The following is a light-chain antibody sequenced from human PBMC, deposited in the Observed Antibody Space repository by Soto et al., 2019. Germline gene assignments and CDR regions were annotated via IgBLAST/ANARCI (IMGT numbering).Light chain of an antibody. Sequence: EIVITQSPSTLPVSPGERATLSCRASQSVGSNLAWYQQKPGQAPRLLIYGASSRATGIPDRFSGSGSGTDFTLTISRLEPEDFAVYYCQQYGSSLRTFGQGTKVDIK. CDR1: QSVGSN. J-gene: IGKJ1*01. CDR3: QQYGSSLRT. CDR2: GAS. V-gene: IGKV3-20*01.